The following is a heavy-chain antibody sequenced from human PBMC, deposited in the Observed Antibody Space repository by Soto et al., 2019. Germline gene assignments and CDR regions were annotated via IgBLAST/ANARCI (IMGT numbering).Heavy chain of an antibody. CDR3: ASEDYSDYGGMDV. Sequence: QVQLVQSGAEVKKPGASVKVSCKASGYTFTSYYMHWVRQAPGQGLEWMGIINPSGGSTSYAQKFQGRVTMTRDTSTSTVYMELSSLRSEDTAVYYCASEDYSDYGGMDVWGQGTTVTVSS. CDR2: INPSGGST. CDR1: GYTFTSYY. D-gene: IGHD4-17*01. J-gene: IGHJ6*02. V-gene: IGHV1-46*01.